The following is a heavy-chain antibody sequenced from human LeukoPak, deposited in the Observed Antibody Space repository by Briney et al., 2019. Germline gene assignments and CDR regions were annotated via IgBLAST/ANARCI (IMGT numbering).Heavy chain of an antibody. V-gene: IGHV4-39*07. CDR1: GGSISSSSYY. D-gene: IGHD3-22*01. Sequence: SETLSLTCTVSGGSISSSSYYWGWIRQPPGKGLEWIGSIYYSGSTYYNPSLKSRVTISVDTSKSQFSLKLSSVTAADTAVYYCARAHRYYYDSSGYLYYFDYWGQGTLVTVSS. CDR3: ARAHRYYYDSSGYLYYFDY. CDR2: IYYSGST. J-gene: IGHJ4*02.